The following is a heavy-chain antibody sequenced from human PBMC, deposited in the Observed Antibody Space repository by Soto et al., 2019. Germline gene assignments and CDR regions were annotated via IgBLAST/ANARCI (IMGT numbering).Heavy chain of an antibody. CDR2: ISGYNGNT. J-gene: IGHJ6*02. V-gene: IGHV1-18*01. Sequence: QVQVVQSGDEVKKPGASVKVSCKASGYTFTNYGFSWVRQAPGQGLEWMGWISGYNGNTKYAEKFQGRVTITTDTSTNTAHMELRSLRSDDTAVYYCAREGQAPYYYYGMDVWGQGTAVTVSS. CDR1: GYTFTNYG. CDR3: AREGQAPYYYYGMDV.